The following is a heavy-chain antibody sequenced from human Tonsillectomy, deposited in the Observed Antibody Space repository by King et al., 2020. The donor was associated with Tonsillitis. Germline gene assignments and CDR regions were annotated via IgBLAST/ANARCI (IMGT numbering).Heavy chain of an antibody. V-gene: IGHV1-2*02. Sequence: VQLVESGAEVKKPGASVKVSCKASGYTFTGYYMHWVRQAPGHGLEWMGWINPNSGGPNYAQKFQGRGTRTRDTSISTVYMGRSRLRSDDTAVYYCARARIAVAGTDAFDIWGQGTMVTVSS. CDR2: INPNSGGP. CDR3: ARARIAVAGTDAFDI. J-gene: IGHJ3*02. CDR1: GYTFTGYY. D-gene: IGHD6-19*01.